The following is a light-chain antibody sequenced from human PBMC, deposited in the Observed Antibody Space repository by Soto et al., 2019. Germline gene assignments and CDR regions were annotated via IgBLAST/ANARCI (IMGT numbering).Light chain of an antibody. CDR2: WAS. Sequence: DIVMTQSPDSLAVSLGERATINCKSSQSVLYSSDNKNYLTWYQQKPGQPPRLLIYWASSPESGVPDRFSASGSGTDFTLTISNLQAEDVAVYYCQQYYNTPLAFGGGTKVEIK. J-gene: IGKJ4*01. CDR1: QSVLYSSDNKNY. CDR3: QQYYNTPLA. V-gene: IGKV4-1*01.